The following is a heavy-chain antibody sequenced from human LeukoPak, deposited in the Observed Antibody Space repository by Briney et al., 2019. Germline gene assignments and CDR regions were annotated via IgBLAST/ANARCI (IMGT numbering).Heavy chain of an antibody. J-gene: IGHJ2*01. CDR1: GGSFSGYQ. D-gene: IGHD3-10*01. Sequence: PSETLSLTCGDNGGSFSGYQWNWIRQSPGKGLEWIGEINQSGNTNYNPSLKSRVSLSVDTSRNQFSLYVFSVTAADTAVYFCARGLKGTTHHDTYGSTHLDLWGRGTLVTVSS. V-gene: IGHV4-34*01. CDR3: ARGLKGTTHHDTYGSTHLDL. CDR2: INQSGNT.